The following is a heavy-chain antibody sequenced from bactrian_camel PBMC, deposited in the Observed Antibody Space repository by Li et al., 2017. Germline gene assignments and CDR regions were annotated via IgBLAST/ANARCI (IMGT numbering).Heavy chain of an antibody. Sequence: QLVESGGGLVQPGGSLRLSCAASGFTFSSYYMTWVRQAPGTGLEWVSVIASGGSTYYANSVKGRFTISRDNAKNTLHLQMNSLRTEDTALYYCATTLCSVIECYGMDYWGKGTQVTVS. J-gene: IGHJ7*01. CDR2: IASGGST. D-gene: IGHD3*01. V-gene: IGHV3S28*01. CDR1: GFTFSSYY.